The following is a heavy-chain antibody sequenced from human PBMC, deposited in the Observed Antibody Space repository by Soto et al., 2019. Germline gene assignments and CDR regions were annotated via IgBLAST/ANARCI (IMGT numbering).Heavy chain of an antibody. CDR2: ISASNGNT. Sequence: QVQLVQSGAEVKNSGASVKVSCTASGYTFTSYGFSWVRQAPGQGLEWMGWISASNGNTNYAQKLQGRVTMTTDTSTGTAYMELRSLRSHDTATYYCARDSVRSCRDGGCYQGYYYFAMDVWGQGTTVTVS. J-gene: IGHJ6*02. CDR3: ARDSVRSCRDGGCYQGYYYFAMDV. D-gene: IGHD2-21*01. CDR1: GYTFTSYG. V-gene: IGHV1-18*01.